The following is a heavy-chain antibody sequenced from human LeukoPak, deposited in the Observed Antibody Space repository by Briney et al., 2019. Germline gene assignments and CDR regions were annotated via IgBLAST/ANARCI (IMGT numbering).Heavy chain of an antibody. V-gene: IGHV1-69*04. J-gene: IGHJ4*02. D-gene: IGHD4-17*01. CDR1: GGTFSSYA. Sequence: ASVKVSCKASGGTFSSYAISWVRQAPGQGLEWMGRIIPILGIANYAQKFQGRVMITADKSTSTAYMELSSLRSEDTAVYYCASYGDYAGYFDYWGQGTLVTVSS. CDR3: ASYGDYAGYFDY. CDR2: IIPILGIA.